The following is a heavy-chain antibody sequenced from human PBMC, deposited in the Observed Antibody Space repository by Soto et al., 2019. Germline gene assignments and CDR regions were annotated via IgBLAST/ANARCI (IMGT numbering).Heavy chain of an antibody. V-gene: IGHV3-30*04. CDR2: TSYDGSIN. J-gene: IGHJ6*02. Sequence: SLSCAGSGFSFGSYEMHWVRQAPGKGLEWVTFTSYDGSINYYADSVKGRFTMSRDNSKNLLYLQMNSLRTEDTAVYYCVGRSTVSYYAVDVWGQGTTVTVSS. D-gene: IGHD4-17*01. CDR3: VGRSTVSYYAVDV. CDR1: GFSFGSYE.